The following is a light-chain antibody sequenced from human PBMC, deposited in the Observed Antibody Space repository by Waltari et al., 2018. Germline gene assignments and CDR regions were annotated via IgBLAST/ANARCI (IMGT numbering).Light chain of an antibody. Sequence: DIQMTQSPSTLSASVGDRVTITCRASQSISSWLAWYQQKPGKAPKLLIYKASSLESGVPSRFSGSGSGTEFTLTISSLQPDDFTTYYCQQAQGTFGQGTKVEIK. CDR1: QSISSW. CDR2: KAS. J-gene: IGKJ1*01. CDR3: QQAQGT. V-gene: IGKV1-5*03.